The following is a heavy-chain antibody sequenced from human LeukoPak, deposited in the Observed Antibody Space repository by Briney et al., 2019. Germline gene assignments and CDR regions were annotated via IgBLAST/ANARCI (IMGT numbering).Heavy chain of an antibody. CDR3: VRDSDHVRDY. CDR1: GFTFSRFW. Sequence: TGGSLRLSCAVSGFTFSRFWMSWVRQAPGKGLEWVANIKQDGSQKSYVDSVKGRFTISRDNAKNSLYLQMNSLGAEDTAVYYCVRDSDHVRDYWGQGTLVTVSS. CDR2: IKQDGSQK. J-gene: IGHJ4*02. D-gene: IGHD3-10*01. V-gene: IGHV3-7*01.